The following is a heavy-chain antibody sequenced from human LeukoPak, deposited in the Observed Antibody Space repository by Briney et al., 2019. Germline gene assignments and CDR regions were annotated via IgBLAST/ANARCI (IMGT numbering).Heavy chain of an antibody. V-gene: IGHV4-59*01. Sequence: PSETLSLTCTVSGGSIRNYCWSWIRQPPGKGLEWIGNIYYSGRTNYNPSPKSRVTISVDMSKNQFSLKPSSVTAADTAVYSCARVPFYFGSGSLKYYFDSWGQGTLVTVSS. CDR1: GGSIRNYC. CDR3: ARVPFYFGSGSLKYYFDS. CDR2: IYYSGRT. D-gene: IGHD3-10*01. J-gene: IGHJ4*02.